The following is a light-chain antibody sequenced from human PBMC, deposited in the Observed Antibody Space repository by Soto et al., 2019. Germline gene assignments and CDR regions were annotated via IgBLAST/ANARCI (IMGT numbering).Light chain of an antibody. Sequence: DIVMTQSPDSLAVSLGERATINCKSSQSVLYTNNKNYLAWYQQKPGQPPKLLIYWASTRESGVPDRFSGSESETDLSHTIDGLQAEDVAGYSCQQYYDAPENFGQGTKVENK. V-gene: IGKV4-1*01. J-gene: IGKJ1*01. CDR2: WAS. CDR1: QSVLYTNNKNY. CDR3: QQYYDAPEN.